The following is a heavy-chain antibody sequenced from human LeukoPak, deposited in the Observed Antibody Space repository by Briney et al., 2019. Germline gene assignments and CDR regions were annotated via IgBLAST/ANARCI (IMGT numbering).Heavy chain of an antibody. CDR1: GYTFTGYY. Sequence: ASVKVSCKASGYTFTGYYMHWVRQAPGQGLEWMGRINPNSGGTNYAQKFQGRVTMTRDTSISTAYMELSRPRSDDTAVYYCARSLLSTGDLGDWGQGTLVTVSS. CDR3: ARSLLSTGDLGD. CDR2: INPNSGGT. J-gene: IGHJ4*02. V-gene: IGHV1-2*06. D-gene: IGHD7-27*01.